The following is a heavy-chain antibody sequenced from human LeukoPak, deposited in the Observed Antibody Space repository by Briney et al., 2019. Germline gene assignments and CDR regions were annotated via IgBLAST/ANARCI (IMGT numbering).Heavy chain of an antibody. CDR2: FDPEDGET. Sequence: GASVKVSCTVSGYTLTELSMHWVRQAPGKGLEWMGGFDPEDGETIYAQTFQGRVTMTEDTSTDTAYMELSSLRSEDTAVYYCATVPRGYYDSSGILGWWYFDLWGRGTLVTVSS. V-gene: IGHV1-24*01. J-gene: IGHJ2*01. CDR1: GYTLTELS. D-gene: IGHD3-22*01. CDR3: ATVPRGYYDSSGILGWWYFDL.